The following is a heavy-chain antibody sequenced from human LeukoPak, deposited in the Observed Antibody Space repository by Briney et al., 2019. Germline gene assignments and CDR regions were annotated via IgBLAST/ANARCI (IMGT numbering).Heavy chain of an antibody. CDR3: AGERWFGEFGTDY. V-gene: IGHV1-18*01. CDR1: GYTFTSYG. J-gene: IGHJ4*02. D-gene: IGHD3-10*01. CDR2: ISAYNGNT. Sequence: ASVTVSCKASGYTFTSYGISWVRQAPGQGGEGMGWISAYNGNTNYAQKLQGRVTITTDTSTSTAYMELRSLRSDDTAVYYCAGERWFGEFGTDYWGQGTLVTVSS.